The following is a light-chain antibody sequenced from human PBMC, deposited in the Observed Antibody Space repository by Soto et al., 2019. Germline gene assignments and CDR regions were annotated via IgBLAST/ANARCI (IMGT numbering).Light chain of an antibody. Sequence: EFVLTQSPGTLSLSPGERATLSCRASQSVSSTFLAWYQQKPGQPPRLLIYGASTRGTGIPDRFSGSGSGTDFTLTISRLEPEDFAVYYCQHYGSSPPLTFGGGTKVELK. CDR1: QSVSSTF. J-gene: IGKJ4*01. CDR3: QHYGSSPPLT. CDR2: GAS. V-gene: IGKV3-20*01.